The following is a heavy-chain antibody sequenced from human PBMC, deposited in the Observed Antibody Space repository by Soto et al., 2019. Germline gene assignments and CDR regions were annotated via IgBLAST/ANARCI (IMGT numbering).Heavy chain of an antibody. J-gene: IGHJ4*02. CDR3: ARGKTYYYDSSGYYHFDY. CDR1: GGSISSGGYY. Sequence: SETLSLTCTVSGGSISSGGYYWSWIRQHPGKGLEWIGYIYYSGSTYYNPSLKSRVTISVDTSKNQFSLKLSSVTAADTAVYYCARGKTYYYDSSGYYHFDYWGQGTLVTVSS. D-gene: IGHD3-22*01. V-gene: IGHV4-31*03. CDR2: IYYSGST.